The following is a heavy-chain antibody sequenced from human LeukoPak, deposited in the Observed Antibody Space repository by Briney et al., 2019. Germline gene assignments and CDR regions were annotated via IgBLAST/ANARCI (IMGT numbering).Heavy chain of an antibody. J-gene: IGHJ6*03. CDR2: IYYSGST. Sequence: SETLSLTCTVSGGSISSSSYYWGWIRQPPGKGLQWIGYIYYSGSTNYNPSLKSRVTISVDTSKNQFSLKLSSVTAADTAVYYCARARPNLRGVTNYYYYYMDVWGKGTTVTISS. CDR1: GGSISSSSYY. D-gene: IGHD3-10*01. CDR3: ARARPNLRGVTNYYYYYMDV. V-gene: IGHV4-61*05.